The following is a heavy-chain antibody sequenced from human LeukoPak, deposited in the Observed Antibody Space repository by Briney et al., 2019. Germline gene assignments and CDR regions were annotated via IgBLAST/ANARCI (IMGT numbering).Heavy chain of an antibody. D-gene: IGHD3-3*01. J-gene: IGHJ5*02. CDR2: IYYSGST. CDR3: ARAFDYDFWSGSIYNWFDP. Sequence: SETLSLTCTVSGGSISSYYWSWIRQPPGKGLEWIGYIYYSGSTNYNPSLKSRVTISVDTSKNQFSLKLSSVTAADTAVYYCARAFDYDFWSGSIYNWFDPWGQGTLVTVSS. CDR1: GGSISSYY. V-gene: IGHV4-59*12.